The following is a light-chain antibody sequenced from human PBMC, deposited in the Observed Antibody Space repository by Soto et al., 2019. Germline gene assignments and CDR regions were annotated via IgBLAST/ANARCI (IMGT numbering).Light chain of an antibody. CDR1: RIXSSY. J-gene: IGKJ5*01. CDR2: DAS. CDR3: QQYENLPT. Sequence: DIQMTHSPSSLSAAVGDRLTITCRASRIXSSYFNLYPQKTGKAPKVLLXDASNLEAGVPSRFRGSGSGTDFTFTISRLQPEESATYYCQQYENLPTFGQGTRLEI. V-gene: IGKV1-33*01.